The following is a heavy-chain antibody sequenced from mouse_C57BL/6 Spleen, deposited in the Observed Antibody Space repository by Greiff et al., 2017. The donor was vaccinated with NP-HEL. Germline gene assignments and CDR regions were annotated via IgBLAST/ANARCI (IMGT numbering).Heavy chain of an antibody. CDR1: GYTFTSYT. CDR2: IHPSSGYT. J-gene: IGHJ4*01. Sequence: VQLQQSGAELARPGASVKMSCKASGYTFTSYTLHWVTQRPGQGLEWIGYIHPSSGYTKYNQKFKDKATLTADKSSSTAYMQLSSLTSEDSAVYYCAREAYYYAMDYWGQGTSVTVSS. D-gene: IGHD2-10*01. CDR3: AREAYYYAMDY. V-gene: IGHV1-4*01.